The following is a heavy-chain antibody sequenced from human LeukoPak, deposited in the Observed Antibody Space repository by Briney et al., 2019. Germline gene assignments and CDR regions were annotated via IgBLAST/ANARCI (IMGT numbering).Heavy chain of an antibody. CDR3: ARHNSSGWLFDY. J-gene: IGHJ4*02. CDR2: IYYSGST. CDR1: GGSISSSSYY. Sequence: SETLSLTCTVSGGSISSSSYYWGWIRQPPGKGLEWIGSIYYSGSTYYNPSLKSRVTISVATSKNQFSLKLSSVTAADTAVYYCARHNSSGWLFDYWGQGTLVTVSS. V-gene: IGHV4-39*01. D-gene: IGHD6-19*01.